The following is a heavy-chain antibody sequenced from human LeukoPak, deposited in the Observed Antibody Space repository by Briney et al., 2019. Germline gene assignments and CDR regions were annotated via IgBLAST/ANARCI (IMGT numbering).Heavy chain of an antibody. V-gene: IGHV5-51*01. CDR1: GNSFSNYW. Sequence: GESLKISCKGSGNSFSNYWIGWVRQMPGKGLEWMGNIYPADSKTRYSPSFQGLVTISADKSINTAYLQWSRLGTSDTAVYFCARGGQAVPGQRFDSWGQGTLLTVSS. D-gene: IGHD6-19*01. J-gene: IGHJ4*02. CDR3: ARGGQAVPGQRFDS. CDR2: IYPADSKT.